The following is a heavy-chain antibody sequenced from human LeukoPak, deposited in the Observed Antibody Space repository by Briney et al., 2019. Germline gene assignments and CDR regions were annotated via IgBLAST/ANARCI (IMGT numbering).Heavy chain of an antibody. CDR1: GGSISSSNW. V-gene: IGHV4-4*02. D-gene: IGHD3-10*01. CDR3: ARKRFGEFYAAFDI. J-gene: IGHJ3*02. CDR2: IYHSGST. Sequence: PSGTLSLTCAVSGGSISSSNWWSWVRQPPGKGLEWIGEIYHSGSTNYNPSLKSRVTISVDKSKNQFSLKLSSVTAADTAVYYCARKRFGEFYAAFDIWGQGTMVTVSS.